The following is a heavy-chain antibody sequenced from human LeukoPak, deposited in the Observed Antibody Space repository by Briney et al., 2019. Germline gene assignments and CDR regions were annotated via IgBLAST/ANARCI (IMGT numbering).Heavy chain of an antibody. V-gene: IGHV3-11*01. CDR1: GFTFSDYY. Sequence: PGGSLRLSCAASGFTFSDYYMSWIRQAPGKGLEWVSYISSSGSTIYYADSVKGRFTISRDNAKNSLYLQMNSLRAEDTAVYYCAKDKVQQLAYYFDYWGQGTLVTVSS. D-gene: IGHD6-13*01. CDR3: AKDKVQQLAYYFDY. J-gene: IGHJ4*02. CDR2: ISSSGSTI.